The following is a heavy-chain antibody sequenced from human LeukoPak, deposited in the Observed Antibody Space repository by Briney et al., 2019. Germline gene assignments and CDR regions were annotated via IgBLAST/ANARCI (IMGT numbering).Heavy chain of an antibody. J-gene: IGHJ3*02. Sequence: PGGSLRLSCAASGFTVSSNYMSWVRQAPGKGLEWVSIIYSGGSTYYADSVKGRFTISRDNSKNTLYLQMNSLRAEDTAVYYCARDEHSSGSDAFDIWGQGTMVTVSS. CDR3: ARDEHSSGSDAFDI. CDR1: GFTVSSNY. D-gene: IGHD6-19*01. CDR2: IYSGGST. V-gene: IGHV3-53*01.